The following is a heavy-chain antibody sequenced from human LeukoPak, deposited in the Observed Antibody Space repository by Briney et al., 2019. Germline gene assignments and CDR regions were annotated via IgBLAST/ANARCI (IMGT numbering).Heavy chain of an antibody. J-gene: IGHJ3*02. Sequence: GESLKISCKGSGYGFTSYWIGWVRQMPGKGLELMGIIYPGDSDTRYSPSFQGQVTISADKSISTAYLQWSSLKASDTAMYYCARHCNYYDSSGYYYGGGPRDAFDIWGQGTMVTVSS. CDR2: IYPGDSDT. CDR1: GYGFTSYW. CDR3: ARHCNYYDSSGYYYGGGPRDAFDI. V-gene: IGHV5-51*01. D-gene: IGHD3-22*01.